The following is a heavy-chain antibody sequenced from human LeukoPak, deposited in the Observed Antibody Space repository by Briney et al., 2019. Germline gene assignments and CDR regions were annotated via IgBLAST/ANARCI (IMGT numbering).Heavy chain of an antibody. D-gene: IGHD5-12*01. CDR1: GYTFTSYG. CDR2: ISAYNGNT. V-gene: IGHV1-18*01. CDR3: ATLDRGIVAWITGDY. Sequence: ASVKVSCKASGYTFTSYGISWVRQAPGQGLEWMGWISAYNGNTNYAQKLQGRVTMTTDTSTSTAYMELRSLRSDDTAVYYCATLDRGIVAWITGDYFGQGALVTDSS. J-gene: IGHJ4*02.